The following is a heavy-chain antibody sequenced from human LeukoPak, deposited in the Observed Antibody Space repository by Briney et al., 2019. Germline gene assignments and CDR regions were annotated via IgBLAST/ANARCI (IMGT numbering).Heavy chain of an antibody. V-gene: IGHV5-51*01. CDR3: ARQAVPVAKYFQH. CDR2: IYPGDSDT. D-gene: IGHD2-2*01. CDR1: GYSFTSYW. Sequence: GETLKISCKGSGYSFTSYWIGWVRQMPGKGLEWMGIIYPGDSDTRYSPSFQGQVTISADKSISTAYLQWSSLKASDTAMYYCARQAVPVAKYFQHWGQGTLVTVSS. J-gene: IGHJ1*01.